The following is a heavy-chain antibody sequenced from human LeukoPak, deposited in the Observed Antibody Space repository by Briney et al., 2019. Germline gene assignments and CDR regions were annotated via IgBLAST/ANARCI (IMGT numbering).Heavy chain of an antibody. V-gene: IGHV3-53*01. CDR1: EVTDTRNY. J-gene: IGHJ6*03. CDR2: IYDAGTK. D-gene: IGHD3-10*01. CDR3: AIERDRMVQGVLGAMHV. Sequence: GGSLRLSCAPSEVTDTRNYMSWVRQAPGQGLEWVSLIYDAGTKHYDDSVKGRFAIFRHNSKNTVYHQMNYLRVEDTAGYYCAIERDRMVQGVLGAMHVWGKGTPVTVSS.